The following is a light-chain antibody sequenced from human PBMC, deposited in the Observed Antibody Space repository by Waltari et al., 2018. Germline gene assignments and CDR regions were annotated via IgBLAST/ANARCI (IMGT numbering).Light chain of an antibody. CDR1: HSISKW. V-gene: IGKV1-5*03. J-gene: IGKJ4*02. Sequence: DMRLPRLPSPLSACVGGRVPFSCRASHSISKWLAWYQQKPGKAPKLLIYKASTLESGVPSRFSGSGSGTEFTLTISSLQPEDFATYYCQQYNSYSLLSFGGGTKVEIK. CDR2: KAS. CDR3: QQYNSYSLLS.